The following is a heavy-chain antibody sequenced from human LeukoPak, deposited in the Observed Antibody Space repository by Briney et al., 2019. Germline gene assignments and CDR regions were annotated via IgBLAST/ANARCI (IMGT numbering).Heavy chain of an antibody. CDR1: GFTFDDYA. D-gene: IGHD2-8*02. Sequence: GGSLRLSCAASGFTFDDYAMHWVRQAPGKGLEWVSGISWNSGTIVYVDSVKGRFTISRDNAKNSLYLQMYSLRPEDMALYYCVRDVSLGFCTGGACSAHFDYWGQGTLVIVSS. CDR3: VRDVSLGFCTGGACSAHFDY. J-gene: IGHJ4*02. CDR2: ISWNSGTI. V-gene: IGHV3-9*03.